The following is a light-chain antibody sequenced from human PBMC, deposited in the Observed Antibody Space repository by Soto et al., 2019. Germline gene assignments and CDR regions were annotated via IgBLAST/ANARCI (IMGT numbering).Light chain of an antibody. V-gene: IGKV3-15*01. CDR1: QSIRST. Sequence: ETVMTQSPATLSVSPGERATLSCRASQSIRSTLAWFQQKPGQAPRLLIYDASKRATGIPARFSGSGSGTEFTLTISSLQSEDFAVDYCQQYNNWPRTFGQGTIVDIK. CDR2: DAS. CDR3: QQYNNWPRT. J-gene: IGKJ1*01.